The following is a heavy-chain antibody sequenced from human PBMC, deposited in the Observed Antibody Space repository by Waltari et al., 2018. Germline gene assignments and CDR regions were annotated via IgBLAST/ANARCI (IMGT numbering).Heavy chain of an antibody. CDR3: ARSGGGSPEVYFDY. J-gene: IGHJ4*02. D-gene: IGHD2-15*01. CDR2: IYYSGST. V-gene: IGHV4-59*01. Sequence: QVQLQESGPGLVKPSETLSLTCTVSGGSISSYYCSWIRQPPGKGLEWIGYIYYSGSTNYNPSLKSRVTISVDTSKNQFSLKLSSVTAADTAVYYFARSGGGSPEVYFDYWGQGTLVTVSS. CDR1: GGSISSYY.